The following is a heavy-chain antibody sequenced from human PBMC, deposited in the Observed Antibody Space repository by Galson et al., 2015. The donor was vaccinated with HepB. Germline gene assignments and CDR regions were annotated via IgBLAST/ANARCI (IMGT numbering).Heavy chain of an antibody. CDR1: AGSFTGYY. CDR3: ARVVITWFGELSTPTWFDP. CDR2: VKFSAST. D-gene: IGHD3-10*01. J-gene: IGHJ5*02. V-gene: IGHV4-34*01. Sequence: LSLPCAVSAGSFTGYYCSWLRQPPGQGLEWPGEVKFSASTNYNPPLHRRVTISLDTPKTPFSLTLSSVTAADTAVYYCARVVITWFGELSTPTWFDPWGQGTLVTVSS.